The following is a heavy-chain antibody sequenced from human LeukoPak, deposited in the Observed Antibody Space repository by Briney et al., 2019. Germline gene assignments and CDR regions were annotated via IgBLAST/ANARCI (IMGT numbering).Heavy chain of an antibody. CDR1: GSSIKNYY. J-gene: IGHJ4*01. CDR2: IYSSGST. Sequence: SSETLSLTCTVSGSSIKNYYWSWIRQPPGKGQEWIGYIYSSGSTNYNPSLKSRVTISVDTSKNQFSLRLSSVTAADTAVYFCARRYDTSGFYYFDYWGHGTLVTVSS. CDR3: ARRYDTSGFYYFDY. V-gene: IGHV4-59*08. D-gene: IGHD3-22*01.